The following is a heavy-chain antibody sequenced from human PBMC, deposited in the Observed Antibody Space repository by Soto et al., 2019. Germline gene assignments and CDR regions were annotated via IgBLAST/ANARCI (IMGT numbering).Heavy chain of an antibody. CDR3: ARQIYDSDTGPNFQYYFDS. V-gene: IGHV5-10-1*01. D-gene: IGHD3-22*01. J-gene: IGHJ4*02. CDR1: GYSFAGYW. Sequence: LKISCKGSGYSFAGYWITWVRQKPGKGLEWMGRIDPSDSQTYYSPSFRGHVTISVTKSITTVFLQWSSLRASDTAMYYCARQIYDSDTGPNFQYYFDSWGQGTLVTVSS. CDR2: IDPSDSQT.